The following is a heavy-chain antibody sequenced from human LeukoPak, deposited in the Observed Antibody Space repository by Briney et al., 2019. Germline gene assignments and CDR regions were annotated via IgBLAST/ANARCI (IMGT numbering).Heavy chain of an antibody. J-gene: IGHJ4*02. D-gene: IGHD2-15*01. V-gene: IGHV1-69*05. Sequence: GSSVTVSCKASGGTFSSYAISWVGQAPRQGLEWVGGIIPIFGTANYAQKFQGRVTITTDDSTSTAYMELSSLRSEDTAVYYCARAGGCSGGSCYPGLFDYWGQGTLVTVSS. CDR2: IIPIFGTA. CDR3: ARAGGCSGGSCYPGLFDY. CDR1: GGTFSSYA.